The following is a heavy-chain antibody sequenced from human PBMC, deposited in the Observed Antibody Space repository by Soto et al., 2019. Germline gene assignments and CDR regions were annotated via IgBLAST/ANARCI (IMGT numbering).Heavy chain of an antibody. CDR3: AGGDSSGWYGDDAFDF. CDR1: GYTFTSYA. J-gene: IGHJ3*01. D-gene: IGHD6-19*01. CDR2: IIAYNGNT. Sequence: ASVKVSCKASGYTFTSYAISWVRQAPGQGLEWMGWIIAYNGNTNYAQKLQGRVTMTTDASTSTAYMELRSLRSDDTAVYYCAGGDSSGWYGDDAFDFWGQGTMVTVSS. V-gene: IGHV1-18*01.